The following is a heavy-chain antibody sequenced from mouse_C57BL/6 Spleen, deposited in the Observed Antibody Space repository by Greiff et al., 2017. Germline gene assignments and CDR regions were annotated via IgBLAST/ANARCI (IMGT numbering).Heavy chain of an antibody. CDR3: ARWDYYGSSHWYFDV. D-gene: IGHD1-1*01. V-gene: IGHV1-26*01. J-gene: IGHJ1*03. CDR1: GYTFTDYY. CDR2: INPNNGGT. Sequence: EVQVVESGPELVKPGASVKISCKASGYTFTDYYMNWVKQSPGKSLEWIGDINPNNGGTSYNQKFKGKATLTVDKSSSTAYMELRSLTSEDSAVYYCARWDYYGSSHWYFDVWGTGTTVTVSS.